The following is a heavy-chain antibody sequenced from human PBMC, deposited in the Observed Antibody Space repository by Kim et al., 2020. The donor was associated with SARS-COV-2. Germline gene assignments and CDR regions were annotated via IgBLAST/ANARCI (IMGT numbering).Heavy chain of an antibody. CDR2: GGTT. CDR3: AKGSALDY. Sequence: GGTTTYTASVGGRFTISRNNSKNPLFLRMNSLRAEDTAVYYCAKGSALDYWGQGTLVTFSS. J-gene: IGHJ4*02. V-gene: IGHV3-23*01. D-gene: IGHD3-3*01.